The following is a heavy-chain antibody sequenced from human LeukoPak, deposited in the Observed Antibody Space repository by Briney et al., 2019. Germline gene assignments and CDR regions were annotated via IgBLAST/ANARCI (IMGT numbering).Heavy chain of an antibody. D-gene: IGHD1-26*01. CDR3: AKLYSGSYGSFDY. CDR1: GFTFSSYA. CDR2: ISGSGGST. V-gene: IGHV3-23*01. J-gene: IGHJ4*02. Sequence: GGSLRLSCAASGFTFSSYAMSWVRQASGKGREWVSAISGSGGSTYYADSVKGPFTISRDNSKNTLYLQMNSLRVEDTAVYYCAKLYSGSYGSFDYWGQGTLVTVSS.